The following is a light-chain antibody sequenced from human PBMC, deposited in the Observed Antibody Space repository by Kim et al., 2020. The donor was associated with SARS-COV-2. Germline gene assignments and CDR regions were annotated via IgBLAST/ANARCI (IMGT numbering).Light chain of an antibody. V-gene: IGLV2-14*04. J-gene: IGLJ2*01. CDR1: SSDVGGYNY. CDR3: SSYTSRSTVV. CDR2: DVS. Sequence: PGQSITISCTGTSSDVGGYNYVSWYQQHPGKAPKLMIYDVSKRPSGISNRFSGSKSGNTASLTISGLQAEDEADYYCSSYTSRSTVVFGGGTKLTVL.